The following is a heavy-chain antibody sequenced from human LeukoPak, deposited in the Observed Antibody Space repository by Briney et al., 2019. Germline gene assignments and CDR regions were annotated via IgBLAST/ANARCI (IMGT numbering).Heavy chain of an antibody. CDR1: GGSISSYH. D-gene: IGHD5-24*01. CDR3: ARQGRRDGYNDGDY. V-gene: IGHV4-4*09. J-gene: IGHJ4*02. CDR2: IYTSGST. Sequence: SETLSLTCTVSGGSISSYHWSWIRQPPGKGLEWIGYIYTSGSTNYNPSLKSRVTISVDTSKNQFSLKLSSVTAADTAVYYCARQGRRDGYNDGDYWGQGTLVTVSS.